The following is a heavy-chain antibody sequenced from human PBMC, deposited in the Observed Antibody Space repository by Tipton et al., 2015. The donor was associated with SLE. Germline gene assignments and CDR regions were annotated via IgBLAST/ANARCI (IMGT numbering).Heavy chain of an antibody. CDR1: GGSISSYY. CDR2: IYYSGST. Sequence: GLVKPSETLSLTCTVSGGSISSYYWSWIRQPPGKGLEWIGYIYYSGSTNFNPSLKSRVTISVDTSKNQFSLKLTSVTAADTAVYYCARVYPAMTGGYFDLWGRGTRVTVSS. D-gene: IGHD5-18*01. J-gene: IGHJ2*01. CDR3: ARVYPAMTGGYFDL. V-gene: IGHV4-59*01.